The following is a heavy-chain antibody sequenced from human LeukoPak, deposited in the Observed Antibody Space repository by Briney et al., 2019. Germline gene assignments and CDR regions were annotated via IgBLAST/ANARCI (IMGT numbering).Heavy chain of an antibody. Sequence: GGSLRLSCAASGFTFSSYAMSWVRQAPGKGLEWVSAISGSGGSTYYADSVKGRFTISRDNSKNTLYLQMNSLRAEDTAVYYCAREPYGPGRPPYYYYYMDVWGKGTTVTISS. CDR1: GFTFSSYA. CDR3: AREPYGPGRPPYYYYYMDV. CDR2: ISGSGGST. J-gene: IGHJ6*03. D-gene: IGHD3-10*01. V-gene: IGHV3-23*01.